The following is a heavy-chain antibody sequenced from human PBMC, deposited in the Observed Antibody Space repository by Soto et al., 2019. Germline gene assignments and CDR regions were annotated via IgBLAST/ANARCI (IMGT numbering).Heavy chain of an antibody. Sequence: EVQLVETGGGLIQPGGSLRLSCAASGFTVSSNYMSWVRQAPGKGLEWVSVIYSGGSTYYADSVKGRFTISRDNSKNTLYLQMNSLRAEDTAVYYCARVPQGYYYYGMDVWGQGTTVTVSS. CDR3: ARVPQGYYYYGMDV. J-gene: IGHJ6*02. CDR1: GFTVSSNY. V-gene: IGHV3-53*02. CDR2: IYSGGST.